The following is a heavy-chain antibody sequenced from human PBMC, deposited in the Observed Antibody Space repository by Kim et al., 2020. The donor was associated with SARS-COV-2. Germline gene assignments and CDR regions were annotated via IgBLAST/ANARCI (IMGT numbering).Heavy chain of an antibody. CDR1: GGSISSGGYY. CDR2: IYYSGST. CDR3: ARAGTIFGVGIAHFDY. V-gene: IGHV4-31*03. D-gene: IGHD3-3*01. Sequence: SETLSLTCTVSGGSISSGGYYWSWIRQHPGKGLEWIGYIYYSGSTYYNPSLKSRVTISVDTSKNQFSLKLSSVTAADTAVYYCARAGTIFGVGIAHFDYWGQGTLVTVSS. J-gene: IGHJ4*02.